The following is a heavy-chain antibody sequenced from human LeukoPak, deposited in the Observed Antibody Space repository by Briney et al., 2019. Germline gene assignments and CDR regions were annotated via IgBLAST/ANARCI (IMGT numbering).Heavy chain of an antibody. J-gene: IGHJ4*02. CDR1: GFTFSSYG. V-gene: IGHV3-23*01. CDR3: ARDLRSSGYYAFDY. CDR2: TSGSGGST. D-gene: IGHD3-22*01. Sequence: PGGSLRLSCAASGFTFSSYGMSWVRQAPGKGLEWVSATSGSGGSTYYADSVKGRFTISRDNSKNTLYLQMNSLRAEDTAVYYCARDLRSSGYYAFDYWGQGTLVTVSS.